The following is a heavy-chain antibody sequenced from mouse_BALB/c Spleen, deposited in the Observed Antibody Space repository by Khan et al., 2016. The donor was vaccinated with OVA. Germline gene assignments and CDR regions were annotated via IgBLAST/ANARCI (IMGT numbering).Heavy chain of an antibody. CDR3: ARRSLRWDFDY. V-gene: IGHV1-7*01. J-gene: IGHJ2*01. Sequence: VHLVESGAELAKPGASVKMSCKASGYTFINYWILWVKQRPGQGLEWIGYINPSTGYTEYNQNFKDKATLTADKSSSTAYMQLSSLTSEDSAFYYCARRSLRWDFDYWGQGTTLTVSS. CDR1: GYTFINYW. CDR2: INPSTGYT. D-gene: IGHD1-1*01.